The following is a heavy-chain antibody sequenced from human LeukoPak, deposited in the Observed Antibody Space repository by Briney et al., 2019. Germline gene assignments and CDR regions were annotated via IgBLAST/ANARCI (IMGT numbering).Heavy chain of an antibody. CDR3: ARGGYDFWSANRLGYFDL. V-gene: IGHV4-34*01. J-gene: IGHJ2*01. Sequence: SETLSLTCAVYGGSFSGYYWSWIRQPPGKGLEWIGEINHSGSTNYNPSLKSRVTISVDTSKNQFSLKLSSVTAADTAAYYCARGGYDFWSANRLGYFDLWGRGTLVTVSS. D-gene: IGHD3-3*01. CDR2: INHSGST. CDR1: GGSFSGYY.